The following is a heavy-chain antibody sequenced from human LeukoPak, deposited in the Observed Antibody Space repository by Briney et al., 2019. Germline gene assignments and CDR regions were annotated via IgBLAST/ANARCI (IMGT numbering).Heavy chain of an antibody. CDR2: IIPIFGTA. CDR1: GGTLSSYA. J-gene: IGHJ4*02. V-gene: IGHV1-69*05. D-gene: IGHD2/OR15-2a*01. CDR3: ARGTTPQNNYYFDY. Sequence: ASVKVSCKASGGTLSSYAISWVRQAPGQGLEWMGGIIPIFGTANYAQKFQGRVTITTDESTSTAYMELSSLRSEDTAVYYCARGTTPQNNYYFDYWGQGTLVTVSS.